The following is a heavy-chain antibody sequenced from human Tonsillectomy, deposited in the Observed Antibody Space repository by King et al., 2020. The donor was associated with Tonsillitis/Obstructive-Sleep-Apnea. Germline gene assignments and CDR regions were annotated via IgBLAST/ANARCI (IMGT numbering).Heavy chain of an antibody. D-gene: IGHD1-26*01. CDR3: AKDIMAGWELGICAFDI. CDR2: ISWNNGSI. V-gene: IGHV3-9*01. J-gene: IGHJ3*02. CDR1: GFTFDDYA. Sequence: VQLVESGGGLVQPGRSLRLSCAASGFTFDDYAMHWVRQAPGKGLEWVSGISWNNGSIGYADAVKGRFTISRDNAKNSLYLQMNSLRAEDTGLYYCAKDIMAGWELGICAFDIWGQGTMVTVSS.